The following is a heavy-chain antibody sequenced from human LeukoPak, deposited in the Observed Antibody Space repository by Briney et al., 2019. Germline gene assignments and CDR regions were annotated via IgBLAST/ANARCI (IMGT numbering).Heavy chain of an antibody. J-gene: IGHJ4*02. Sequence: EASVKVSCKASGYTFTSYYMHRVRQAPGQGLEWMGIINPSGGSTSYAQKFQGRVTMTRDTSTSTVYMELSSLRSEDTALYYCASLGGWFGESGFDYWGQGTLVTVSS. D-gene: IGHD3-10*01. CDR3: ASLGGWFGESGFDY. V-gene: IGHV1-46*01. CDR1: GYTFTSYY. CDR2: INPSGGST.